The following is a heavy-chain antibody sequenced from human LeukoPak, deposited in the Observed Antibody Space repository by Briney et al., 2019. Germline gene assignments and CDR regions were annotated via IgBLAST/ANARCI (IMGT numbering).Heavy chain of an antibody. Sequence: GGSLRLSCAASGFTFSSYAMSWVRQAPGKGLEWVSAISGSGGSTYYADSVKGRFTTSRDNSKNTLYLQMNSLRAEDTAVYYCARRITMVRGVISDAFDIWGQGTMVTVSS. J-gene: IGHJ3*02. V-gene: IGHV3-23*01. CDR2: ISGSGGST. CDR3: ARRITMVRGVISDAFDI. D-gene: IGHD3-10*01. CDR1: GFTFSSYA.